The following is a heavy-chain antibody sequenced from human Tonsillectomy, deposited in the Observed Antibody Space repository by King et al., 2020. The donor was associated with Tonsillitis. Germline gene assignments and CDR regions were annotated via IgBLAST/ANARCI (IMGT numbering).Heavy chain of an antibody. V-gene: IGHV4-39*07. CDR3: ARLPIAVAGTYWYFDP. CDR1: GGSISSSSYY. Sequence: LQLQESGPGLVKPSETLSLTCTVSGGSISSSSYYWGWIRQPPGKGLEWIGSIYYSGSTYYNPSLKSRVTISVDTSKNQFSLKLSSVTAADTAVYYCARLPIAVAGTYWYFDPWGRGTLVTVSS. CDR2: IYYSGST. J-gene: IGHJ2*01. D-gene: IGHD6-19*01.